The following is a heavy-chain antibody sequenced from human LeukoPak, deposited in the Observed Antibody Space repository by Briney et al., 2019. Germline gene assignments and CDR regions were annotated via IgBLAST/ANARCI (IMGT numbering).Heavy chain of an antibody. J-gene: IGHJ3*02. D-gene: IGHD2-2*01. CDR2: ISGGGDIT. CDR1: GFTFSSYA. Sequence: GGSLRLSCAASGFTFSSYAMSWVRQAPGKGLEWVSIISGGGDITYYADSVKGRFTISRDNSKNTLYLQMNSLRAEDTAVYYCARVVVVPAAEGTRQAGAGRRGAFEIWGQGTMVTVSS. CDR3: ARVVVVPAAEGTRQAGAGRRGAFEI. V-gene: IGHV3-23*01.